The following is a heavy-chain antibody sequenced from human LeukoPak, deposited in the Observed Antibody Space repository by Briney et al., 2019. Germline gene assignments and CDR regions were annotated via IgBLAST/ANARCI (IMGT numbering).Heavy chain of an antibody. V-gene: IGHV1-46*01. D-gene: IGHD2-2*01. CDR3: ARVVVVVPAAGIGY. Sequence: ASVKVSCKASGYTFTSYYVHWVRQAPGQGLEWMGVINPSGGSTNYAQKFQGRVTMTRDTSISTACMELSRLRSDDTAVYYCARVVVVVPAAGIGYWGQGTLVTVSS. CDR2: INPSGGST. J-gene: IGHJ4*02. CDR1: GYTFTSYY.